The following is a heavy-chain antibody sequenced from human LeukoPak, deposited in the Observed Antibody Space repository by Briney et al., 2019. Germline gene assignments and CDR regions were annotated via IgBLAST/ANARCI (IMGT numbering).Heavy chain of an antibody. D-gene: IGHD5-18*01. CDR3: ARNLGGYSYGYIYYYYGMDV. CDR1: GFTFSSYA. Sequence: GGSLRLSCAASGFTFSSYAMSWVRQAPGKGLVWVSRINSDGSSKSYAASVKGRFTISRDNAKNTLYLQMNSLRAEDTAVYYCARNLGGYSYGYIYYYYGMDVWGQGTTVTVSS. J-gene: IGHJ6*02. CDR2: INSDGSSK. V-gene: IGHV3-74*01.